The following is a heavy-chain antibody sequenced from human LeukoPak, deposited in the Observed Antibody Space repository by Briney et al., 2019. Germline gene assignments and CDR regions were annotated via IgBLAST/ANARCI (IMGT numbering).Heavy chain of an antibody. D-gene: IGHD3-22*01. CDR2: IRKDGGAK. CDR1: GFPFSTYW. Sequence: GGSLRLSCAASGFPFSTYWMAWVRQAPGKGLDWVANIRKDGGAKFYAASVKGRFIISRDNAKNSLYLQMNNLRDEDTAVYYCASSHDGSGNDWGQGTLVTV. CDR3: ASSHDGSGND. J-gene: IGHJ4*02. V-gene: IGHV3-7*01.